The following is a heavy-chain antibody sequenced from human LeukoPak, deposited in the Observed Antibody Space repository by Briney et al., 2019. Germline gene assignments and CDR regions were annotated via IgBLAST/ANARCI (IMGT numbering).Heavy chain of an antibody. CDR3: AKHLRATNTYSFFGLDV. Sequence: GRSLRRSCAATGFTFIDYGMHWVRQPPGKGLEWVSSINWNGGGTDYADSVKGRFTISRDNAKNSLYLQLSSLRPEDTALYYCAKHLRATNTYSFFGLDVWGQGTTVTVSS. V-gene: IGHV3-9*01. J-gene: IGHJ6*02. CDR1: GFTFIDYG. D-gene: IGHD1-26*01. CDR2: INWNGGGT.